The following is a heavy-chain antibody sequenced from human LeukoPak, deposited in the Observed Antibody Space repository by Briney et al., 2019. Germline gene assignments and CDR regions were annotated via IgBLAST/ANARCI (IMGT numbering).Heavy chain of an antibody. Sequence: AGESLKISCKASGYIYTTYWIGWVRQMPGKGPEWMGIIYPGDSDTRYSPSFEGQVTISADKSISTAYLQWSSLKASDTAMYYCALTTANWFDPWGQGTLVTVSS. CDR1: GYIYTTYW. V-gene: IGHV5-51*01. CDR2: IYPGDSDT. J-gene: IGHJ5*02. D-gene: IGHD4-11*01. CDR3: ALTTANWFDP.